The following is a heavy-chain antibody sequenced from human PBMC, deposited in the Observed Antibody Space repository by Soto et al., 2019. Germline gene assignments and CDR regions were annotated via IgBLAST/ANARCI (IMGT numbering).Heavy chain of an antibody. CDR1: GGTFKTYA. J-gene: IGHJ6*02. Sequence: QVQLVQSGAEVKRPGSSVRVSCKASGGTFKTYAITWVRQAPGRGLEWMGGIIPLFGSANYSQNFQGRVTITADESTNTAYMELTTLRSEDTAGYYCARETGTLCFYYYGMDVWGQGTTVTVSS. D-gene: IGHD1-1*01. CDR2: IIPLFGSA. CDR3: ARETGTLCFYYYGMDV. V-gene: IGHV1-69*12.